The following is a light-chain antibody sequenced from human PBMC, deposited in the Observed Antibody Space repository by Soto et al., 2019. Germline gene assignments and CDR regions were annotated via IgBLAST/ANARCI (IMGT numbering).Light chain of an antibody. CDR2: GAS. CDR3: HQYGTSART. J-gene: IGKJ2*01. V-gene: IGKV3-20*01. CDR1: QSVGGSY. Sequence: EIVVTQSPGTLSLSPGERATLSCRASQSVGGSYLAWYQKKHGQAPRLLIYGASSRATGIPDRFSGSGSGTDFTLTISRLEPEDFAVYYCHQYGTSARTFGQGTKLEIK.